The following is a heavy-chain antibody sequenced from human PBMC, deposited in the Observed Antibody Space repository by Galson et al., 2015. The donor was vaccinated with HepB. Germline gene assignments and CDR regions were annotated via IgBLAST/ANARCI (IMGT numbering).Heavy chain of an antibody. D-gene: IGHD4/OR15-4a*01. V-gene: IGHV1-2*02. CDR3: AREGLTLKHFDD. J-gene: IGHJ4*02. CDR2: INPSGGGT. CDR1: GHTFTGYF. Sequence: SVKVSCKASGHTFTGYFIYWVRQAPGQGLEFMGWINPSGGGTNYAENFQGRVTMTRDAAINTAYMELSSLKSDGTAVYYCAREGLTLKHFDDWGQGTLVTVSS.